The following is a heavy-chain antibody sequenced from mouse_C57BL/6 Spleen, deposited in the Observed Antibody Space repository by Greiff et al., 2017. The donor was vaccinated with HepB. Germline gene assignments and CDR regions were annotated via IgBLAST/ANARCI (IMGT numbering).Heavy chain of an antibody. CDR3: ASLYGSSSAY. J-gene: IGHJ3*01. Sequence: EVKLVESGGDLVKPGGSLKLSCAASGFTFSSYGMSWVRQTPDKRLEWVATISSGGSYTYYPDSVKGRFTISRDNAKNTLYLQMSSLKSEDTAMYDCASLYGSSSAYWGQGTLVTVSA. CDR2: ISSGGSYT. D-gene: IGHD1-1*01. CDR1: GFTFSSYG. V-gene: IGHV5-6*01.